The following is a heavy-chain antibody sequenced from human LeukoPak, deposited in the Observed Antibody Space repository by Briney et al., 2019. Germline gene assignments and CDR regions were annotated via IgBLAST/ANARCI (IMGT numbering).Heavy chain of an antibody. Sequence: GRSLRLSCAASGFTFSSYGMHWVRQAPGKGLEWVVVISYDGSNKYYADSVKGRFTISRDNSKNTLYLQMNSLRAEDTAVCYCAKVPYDSSGPFDYWGQGTLVTVSS. J-gene: IGHJ4*02. CDR2: ISYDGSNK. CDR3: AKVPYDSSGPFDY. V-gene: IGHV3-30*18. CDR1: GFTFSSYG. D-gene: IGHD3-22*01.